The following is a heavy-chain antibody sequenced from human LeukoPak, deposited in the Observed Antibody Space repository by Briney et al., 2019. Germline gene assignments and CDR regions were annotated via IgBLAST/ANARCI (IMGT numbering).Heavy chain of an antibody. CDR1: RFTFGSYW. Sequence: GWSLRLSCAPSRFTFGSYWMHWVRQAPGKGLVWVSRINTDGSSTNYADSVKGRFTISRDNAKNTLFLQMNSLRVEDTAVYYCARSTAARSFDYWGRGTLVTVSS. J-gene: IGHJ4*02. CDR3: ARSTAARSFDY. D-gene: IGHD6-6*01. V-gene: IGHV3-74*01. CDR2: INTDGSST.